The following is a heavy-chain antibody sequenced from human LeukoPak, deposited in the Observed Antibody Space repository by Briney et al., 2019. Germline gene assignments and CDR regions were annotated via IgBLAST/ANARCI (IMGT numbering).Heavy chain of an antibody. J-gene: IGHJ4*02. Sequence: PGGSLRLSCAASEFTFSSYSMNWVRQAPGKGLEWVSSISSSSSYISYADSVKGRFTVSRDNAKNSLYLQMNSLRAEDTAMYYCARDVSGYSYGLGDYWGQGTLVTVSS. CDR1: EFTFSSYS. CDR3: ARDVSGYSYGLGDY. CDR2: ISSSSSYI. D-gene: IGHD5-18*01. V-gene: IGHV3-21*01.